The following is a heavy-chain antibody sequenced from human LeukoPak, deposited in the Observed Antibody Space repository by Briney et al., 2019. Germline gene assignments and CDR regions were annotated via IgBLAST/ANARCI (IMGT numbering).Heavy chain of an antibody. V-gene: IGHV3-9*01. CDR2: ISWNSGSI. J-gene: IGHJ4*02. D-gene: IGHD3-10*01. CDR3: AKVAYYYGSGSFGYFDY. CDR1: GFTFDDYA. Sequence: GGSLRLSCAASGFTFDDYAMHWVRQAPGKGLEWVSGISWNSGSIGYADSVKGRFTISRDNAKNSLYLQMNSLRAEDTALYYCAKVAYYYGSGSFGYFDYWGQGTLVTVSS.